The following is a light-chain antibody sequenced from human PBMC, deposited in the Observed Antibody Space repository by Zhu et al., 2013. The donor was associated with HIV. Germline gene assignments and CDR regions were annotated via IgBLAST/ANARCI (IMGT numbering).Light chain of an antibody. J-gene: IGLJ3*02. Sequence: QSVLTQPPSASGTPGQRVTISCSGSTSSIGSNYVYWYQQLPGTAPKLLIYRNNQRPSGVPDRFSGSKSGTSASLAISGLQSEDEAYYSCATWDDRLHGWVFGGGTKLTVL. V-gene: IGLV1-47*01. CDR3: ATWDDRLHGWV. CDR2: RNN. CDR1: TSSIGSNY.